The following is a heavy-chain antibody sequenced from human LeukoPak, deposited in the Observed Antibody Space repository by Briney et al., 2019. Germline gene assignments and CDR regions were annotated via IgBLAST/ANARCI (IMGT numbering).Heavy chain of an antibody. CDR3: ATDLPYSGYDKSDY. Sequence: GGSLRLSCAASGFTFSSYSMNWVRQAPGKGLEWVSYISSSGTTIYYADSVKGRFTISRDNAKNSLYLQMNSLRAEDTAVYYCATDLPYSGYDKSDYWGQGTLVTVSS. CDR1: GFTFSSYS. CDR2: ISSSGTTI. J-gene: IGHJ4*02. D-gene: IGHD5-12*01. V-gene: IGHV3-48*04.